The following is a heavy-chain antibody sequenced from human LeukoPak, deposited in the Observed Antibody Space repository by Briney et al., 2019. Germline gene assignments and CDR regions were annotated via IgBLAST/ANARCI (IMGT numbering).Heavy chain of an antibody. CDR3: ARDIGIYYGSGSYYDY. V-gene: IGHV1-18*01. CDR2: ISAYNGNT. J-gene: IGHJ4*02. D-gene: IGHD3-10*01. CDR1: GYTFTSYD. Sequence: ASVKVSCKASGYTFTSYDINWVRQATGQGLEWMGWISAYNGNTNYAQKLQGRVTMTTDTSTSTAYMELRSLRSDDTAVYYCARDIGIYYGSGSYYDYWGQGTLVTVSS.